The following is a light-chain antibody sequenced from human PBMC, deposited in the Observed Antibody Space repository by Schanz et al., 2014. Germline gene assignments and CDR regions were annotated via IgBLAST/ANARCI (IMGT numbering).Light chain of an antibody. J-gene: IGKJ1*01. CDR2: DAS. CDR1: QGINNN. CDR3: QQLYNYPRT. V-gene: IGKV1-9*01. Sequence: IQLTQSPSSLSASIGDRVTITCRASQGINNNLGWYRQKPGKSPELLIYDASTLQPGVPSRFSGTGSGTDFSLTISSLQPEDFATYYCQQLYNYPRTFGQETKVEVK.